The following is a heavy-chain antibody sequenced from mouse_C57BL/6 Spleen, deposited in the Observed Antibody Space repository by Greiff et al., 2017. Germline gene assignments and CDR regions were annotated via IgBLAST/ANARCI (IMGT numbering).Heavy chain of an antibody. V-gene: IGHV1-64*01. D-gene: IGHD4-1*01. J-gene: IGHJ1*03. CDR1: GYTFTSYW. CDR3: AREAGTGTGNWYFDV. CDR2: IHPNSGST. Sequence: QVQLQQPGAELVKPGASVKLSCTASGYTFTSYWMHWVKQRPGQGLEWIGMIHPNSGSTNYNEKFKSKATMTVDKSYSTAYMQLSSLTSEDSAVYYCAREAGTGTGNWYFDVWGTGTTVTVSS.